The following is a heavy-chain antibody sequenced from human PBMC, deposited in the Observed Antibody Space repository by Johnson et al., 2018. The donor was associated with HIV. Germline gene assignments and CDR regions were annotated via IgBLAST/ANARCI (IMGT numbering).Heavy chain of an antibody. D-gene: IGHD3-9*01. V-gene: IGHV3-66*01. Sequence: EVQLVESGGGLVQPGGSLRLSCAASGFTVSSNYMSWVRQAPGKGLEWVSVIYSGGRTYYAYSVKGRFTISRDNSKNTLYLQMNSLRAEDTAVYYCAKDVLRSFDWLPDSFDVWGQGTMVTVSS. CDR1: GFTVSSNY. J-gene: IGHJ3*01. CDR3: AKDVLRSFDWLPDSFDV. CDR2: IYSGGRT.